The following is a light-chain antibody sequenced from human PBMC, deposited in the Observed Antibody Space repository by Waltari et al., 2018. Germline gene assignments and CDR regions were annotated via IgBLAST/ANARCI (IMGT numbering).Light chain of an antibody. CDR3: QAWDISTVV. J-gene: IGLJ2*01. CDR2: PET. Sequence: FPPRPRLPPVLGIFPETKRPPGTPDRFSGSNSGNTATLTITGTQAMDEGDYYCQAWDISTVVFGGGTKLTVL. V-gene: IGLV3-1*01.